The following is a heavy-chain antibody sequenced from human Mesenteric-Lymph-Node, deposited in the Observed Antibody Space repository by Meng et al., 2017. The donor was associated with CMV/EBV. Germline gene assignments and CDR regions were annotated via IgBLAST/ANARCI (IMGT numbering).Heavy chain of an antibody. CDR1: GYSISSGYY. CDR2: IYHSGST. Sequence: SETLSLTCIVSGYSISSGYYWGWIRQPPGKGLEWIGTIYHSGSTYYNPSLKSRVTISVDTSKNQFSLKLSSVTAADTAVYYCARVQYCSSTSCLGWFDPWGQGTLVTVSS. J-gene: IGHJ5*02. V-gene: IGHV4-38-2*02. D-gene: IGHD2-2*01. CDR3: ARVQYCSSTSCLGWFDP.